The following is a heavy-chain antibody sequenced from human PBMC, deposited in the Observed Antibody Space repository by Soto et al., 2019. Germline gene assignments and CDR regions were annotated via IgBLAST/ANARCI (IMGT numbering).Heavy chain of an antibody. J-gene: IGHJ5*01. V-gene: IGHV3-23*01. D-gene: IGHD3-22*01. Sequence: PVGSLRLSCAASGFTFGSYALNWVRQAPGKGLQWVSGISDDGSRTYYADSVKGRFTISRDNSKSTLFLQMNSLRVEGTAVYHCVKDRHVYDRSGYPRGWFDSWGQGTLVTVSS. CDR2: ISDDGSRT. CDR3: VKDRHVYDRSGYPRGWFDS. CDR1: GFTFGSYA.